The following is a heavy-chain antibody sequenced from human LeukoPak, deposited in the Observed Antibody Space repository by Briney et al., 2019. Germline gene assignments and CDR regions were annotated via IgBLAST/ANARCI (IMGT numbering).Heavy chain of an antibody. CDR2: IRPGGDGP. J-gene: IGHJ4*02. V-gene: IGHV1-46*02. Sequence: ASVKVSCKASGNSLNIYHMHWVRQAPGQGLEWLGIIRPGGDGPSYAQKFQGRVTMTRDMSTSTVYMELSSLTSDDTAVYYCGRDPTYRNYFDSWGQGTLVTVSS. CDR3: GRDPTYRNYFDS. CDR1: GNSLNIYH. D-gene: IGHD1-1*01.